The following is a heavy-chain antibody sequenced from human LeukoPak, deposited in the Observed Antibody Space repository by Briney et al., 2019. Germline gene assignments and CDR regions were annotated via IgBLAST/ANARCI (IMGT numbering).Heavy chain of an antibody. CDR2: IYYSGST. CDR1: GGSISSGGYY. J-gene: IGHJ5*02. D-gene: IGHD2-2*02. Sequence: SETLSLTCTVSGGSISSGGYYWRWIRQHPGKGLEWIGYIYYSGSTYYNPSLKSRVTISVDTSKNQFSLKLSSVTAADTAVYYCARARCSSTSCYTHWFDPWGQGTLVTVSS. CDR3: ARARCSSTSCYTHWFDP. V-gene: IGHV4-31*03.